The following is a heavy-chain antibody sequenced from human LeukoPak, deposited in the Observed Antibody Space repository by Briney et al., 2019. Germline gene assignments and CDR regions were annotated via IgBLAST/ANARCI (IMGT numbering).Heavy chain of an antibody. Sequence: SETLSLTCTVSGGSISSYYWSWIRQPPGKGLEWIGYIYYSGSTNYNPSLKSRVTISVDTSKNQFSLKLSSVTAADTAVYYCARVPLYDSSGYYYGGAFDIWGQGTMVTVSS. J-gene: IGHJ3*02. CDR2: IYYSGST. CDR1: GGSISSYY. V-gene: IGHV4-59*12. D-gene: IGHD3-22*01. CDR3: ARVPLYDSSGYYYGGAFDI.